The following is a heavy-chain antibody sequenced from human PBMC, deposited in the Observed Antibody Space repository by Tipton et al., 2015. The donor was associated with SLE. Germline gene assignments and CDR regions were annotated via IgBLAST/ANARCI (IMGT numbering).Heavy chain of an antibody. CDR1: GGSVNNYA. V-gene: IGHV1-69*01. J-gene: IGHJ4*02. CDR2: ISPMFDTP. Sequence: QVQLVQSGAEVKKPGSSVKVSCEASGGSVNNYAINWVRQAPGQGLEWMGGISPMFDTPDYTQKFQGRVTITADESTSTAFMELSSLTSEDTDVYYCARDGWVTTYCFDYWGQGTRITVSS. CDR3: ARDGWVTTYCFDY. D-gene: IGHD2-21*01.